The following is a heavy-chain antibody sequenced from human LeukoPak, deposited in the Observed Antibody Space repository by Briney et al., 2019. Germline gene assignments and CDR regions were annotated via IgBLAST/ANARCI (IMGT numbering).Heavy chain of an antibody. J-gene: IGHJ4*02. CDR2: INPNSGGT. D-gene: IGHD6-19*01. Sequence: ASVKVSCKASGYTFTGYYMHWVRQAPGQGLEWMGWINPNSGGTNYAQKFQGRVTMTRDTSISTAYMELSSLRSEDTAVYYCATLSGWYNGYFDYWGQGTLVTVSS. CDR3: ATLSGWYNGYFDY. V-gene: IGHV1-2*02. CDR1: GYTFTGYY.